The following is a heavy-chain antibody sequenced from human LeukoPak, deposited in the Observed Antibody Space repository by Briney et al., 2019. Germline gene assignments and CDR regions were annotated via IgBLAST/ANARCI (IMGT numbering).Heavy chain of an antibody. CDR1: GFTFSSYS. Sequence: GGSLRLSCAASGFTFSSYSMNWVRQAPGKGLEWVSAISGSGGSTYYADSVKGRFTISRDNSKNTLYLQMNSLRAEDTAVYYCAKDLRIVVAGTGFDPWGQGTLVTVSS. V-gene: IGHV3-23*01. J-gene: IGHJ5*02. CDR3: AKDLRIVVAGTGFDP. CDR2: ISGSGGST. D-gene: IGHD6-19*01.